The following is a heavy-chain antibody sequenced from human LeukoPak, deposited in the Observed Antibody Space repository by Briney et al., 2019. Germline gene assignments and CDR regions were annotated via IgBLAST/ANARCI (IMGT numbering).Heavy chain of an antibody. CDR3: AKSDGYGLIDY. D-gene: IGHD2-21*02. V-gene: IGHV4-39*01. Sequence: SETLSLTCAVSGASISGSGYYWGWIRQPPGKGLEWIGNIYYSGSTYYNASLQSRVIISIDTSKNQFSLRLNSVTAADTAMYYCAKSDGYGLIDYWGQGTLVTVSS. J-gene: IGHJ4*02. CDR2: IYYSGST. CDR1: GASISGSGYY.